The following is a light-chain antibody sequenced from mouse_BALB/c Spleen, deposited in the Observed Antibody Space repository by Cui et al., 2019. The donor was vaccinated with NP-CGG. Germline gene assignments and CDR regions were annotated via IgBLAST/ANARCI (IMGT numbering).Light chain of an antibody. J-gene: IGLJ1*01. CDR1: TGTVTTTNY. CDR2: GTN. CDR3: ALWYSNHWV. Sequence: QAAVTQDSAPPTSPGETVTLTCRSSTGTVTTTNYANWVQEKPDHLFTGLIGGTNNRAPGVPARFSGSLIGDKAALTITGAQTEDEAIYFCALWYSNHWVFGGGTKLTVL. V-gene: IGLV1*01.